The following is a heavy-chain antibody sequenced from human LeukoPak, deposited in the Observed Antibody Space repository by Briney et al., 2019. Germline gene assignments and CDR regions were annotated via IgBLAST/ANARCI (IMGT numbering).Heavy chain of an antibody. CDR1: GFTFSSYA. CDR3: AKRQTAGYSSDWYYVINFDC. V-gene: IGHV3-23*01. CDR2: ISGSGGST. Sequence: PGGSLRLSCAASGFTFSSYAMSWVRQAPGKGLEWVSAISGSGGSTYYADSVKDRFTISRDNSKNTLYLQMNSLRAEDTAVYYCAKRQTAGYSSDWYYVINFDCWGQGTLVTVSS. J-gene: IGHJ4*02. D-gene: IGHD6-19*01.